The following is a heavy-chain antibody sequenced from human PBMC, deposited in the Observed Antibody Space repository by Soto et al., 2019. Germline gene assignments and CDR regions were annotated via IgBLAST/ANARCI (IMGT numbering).Heavy chain of an antibody. CDR2: ISGSVGSA. J-gene: IGHJ4*02. CDR3: APLINLFNGNYGVDY. D-gene: IGHD3-22*01. CDR1: GFTFSSYA. V-gene: IGHV3-23*01. Sequence: EVQRLESGGGLVQPGGSLRLSCAASGFTFSSYAMSWVRQAPGKGLEWVSAISGSVGSAYYADSLKGRFTISRDNSNNTLYPQMNSLRTEDTADYDCAPLINLFNGNYGVDYWGQGTLVTVSP.